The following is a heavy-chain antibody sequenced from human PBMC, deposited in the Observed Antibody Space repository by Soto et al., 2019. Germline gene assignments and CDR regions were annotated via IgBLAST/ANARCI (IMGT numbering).Heavy chain of an antibody. J-gene: IGHJ4*02. Sequence: EVQLLESGGGLVQPGGSLRLSCAASGFTFSSYAMSWVRQAPGKGLEWVSAISGSGGSTYYADSVKGRFTISRDNSKNTLYLQMNGLRAEDTAVYYCAVGLIRDIVVVTAIRSMNYWGQGTLVTVSS. D-gene: IGHD2-21*02. V-gene: IGHV3-23*01. CDR2: ISGSGGST. CDR1: GFTFSSYA. CDR3: AVGLIRDIVVVTAIRSMNY.